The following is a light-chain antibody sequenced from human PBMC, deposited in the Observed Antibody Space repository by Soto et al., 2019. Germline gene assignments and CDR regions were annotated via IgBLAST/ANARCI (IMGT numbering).Light chain of an antibody. Sequence: EIVLTQSPGTLSLSPGERATLSCRASQSVSSSYLAWYQQKPGQAPRLLIYGASSRATGIPDRFSGSGSGTDFTLTISRLESEDLAVYYCQQYGSSPYNFGQGTKLEIK. J-gene: IGKJ2*01. CDR2: GAS. V-gene: IGKV3-20*01. CDR3: QQYGSSPYN. CDR1: QSVSSSY.